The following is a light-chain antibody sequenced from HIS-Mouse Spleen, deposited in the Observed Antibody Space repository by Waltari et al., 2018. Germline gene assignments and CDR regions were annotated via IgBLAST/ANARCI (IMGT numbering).Light chain of an antibody. CDR1: QSVSSN. CDR3: QQYNNWPGT. V-gene: IGKV3-15*01. Sequence: CRASQSVSSNLAWYQQKPGQAPRLLIYGASTRATGIPARFSGSGSGTEFTLTISSLQSEDFAVYYCQQYNNWPGTFGQGTKVEIK. CDR2: GAS. J-gene: IGKJ1*01.